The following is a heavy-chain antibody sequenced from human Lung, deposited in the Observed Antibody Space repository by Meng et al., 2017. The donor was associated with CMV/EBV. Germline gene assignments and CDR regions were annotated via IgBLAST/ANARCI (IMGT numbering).Heavy chain of an antibody. Sequence: GESLKIPCAVSGINLNTYWMHWVRQVPGKGLVWLSRIYSDGISTRYADSVKGRFTISRDNTNNTLYLQMNGLRAEDTAVYYCAREPGRGAFDVWGQGKKV. CDR3: AREPGRGAFDV. CDR1: GINLNTYW. CDR2: IYSDGIST. D-gene: IGHD3-10*01. J-gene: IGHJ3*01. V-gene: IGHV3-74*01.